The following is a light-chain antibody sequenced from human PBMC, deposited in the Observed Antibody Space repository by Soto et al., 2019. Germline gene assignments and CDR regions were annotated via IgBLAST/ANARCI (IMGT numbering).Light chain of an antibody. V-gene: IGLV2-23*02. Sequence: QSALTQPASVSGSPGQSITIPCTGTSGDVGSYNLVSWYQQHPGKAPKLMIYEVTERPSGVSNRFSGSKSGNTASLTISGLQPEDEADYYCCSYAGNSEVFGTGTKVTGL. CDR1: SGDVGSYNL. J-gene: IGLJ1*01. CDR2: EVT. CDR3: CSYAGNSEV.